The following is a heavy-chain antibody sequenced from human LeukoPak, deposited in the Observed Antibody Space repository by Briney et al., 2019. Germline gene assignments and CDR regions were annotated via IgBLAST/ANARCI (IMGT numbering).Heavy chain of an antibody. J-gene: IGHJ4*02. D-gene: IGHD3-16*01. V-gene: IGHV4-38-2*02. Sequence: SETLSLTCTVSGYSISSGYYWGWIRQPPGKGLEWIGSIYHSGSTYYNPSLKSRVTISVDTSKNQFSLKLSSVTAADTAVYYCARGVMRSGIDYWGQGTLVTVSS. CDR3: ARGVMRSGIDY. CDR1: GYSISSGYY. CDR2: IYHSGST.